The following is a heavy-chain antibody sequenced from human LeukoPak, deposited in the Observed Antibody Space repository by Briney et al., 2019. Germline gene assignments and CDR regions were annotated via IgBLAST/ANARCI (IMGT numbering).Heavy chain of an antibody. Sequence: PGGSLILSCAASGFTFSSYSMNWVRQAPGKGLEWVSYISSSSSTIYYADSVKGRFTISRDNAKNSLYLQMNSLRDEDTAVYYCAREGITIFGVVIITVWGMDVWGQGTTVTVSS. CDR3: AREGITIFGVVIITVWGMDV. CDR1: GFTFSSYS. J-gene: IGHJ6*02. CDR2: ISSSSSTI. V-gene: IGHV3-48*02. D-gene: IGHD3-3*01.